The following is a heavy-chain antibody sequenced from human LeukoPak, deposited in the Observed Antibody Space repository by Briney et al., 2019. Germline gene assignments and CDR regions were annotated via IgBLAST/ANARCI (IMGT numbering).Heavy chain of an antibody. V-gene: IGHV3-21*01. Sequence: PGGSLRLSCAASGFTFSSYSMNWVRQAPGKGLEWVSSINSDSSHIYYADSVKGRFTISRDNAKNSLYLQMNSLRAEDTAVYFCARSITMIVDWFDPWGQGTLVTVSS. D-gene: IGHD3-22*01. CDR2: INSDSSHI. J-gene: IGHJ5*02. CDR3: ARSITMIVDWFDP. CDR1: GFTFSSYS.